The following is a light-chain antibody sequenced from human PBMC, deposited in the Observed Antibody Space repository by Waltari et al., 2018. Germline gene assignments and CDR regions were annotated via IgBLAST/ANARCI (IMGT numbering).Light chain of an antibody. CDR2: DVS. Sequence: QSALTQPPSVSGSPGQSVTISCTGISTDVGVYDRVSWYQQSPGTAPKLMISDVSNRPSGVPDRFSGSKSGNTASLTISGLQAEDEADYYCNLYAGSSTLGVFGGGTKLTVL. V-gene: IGLV2-18*01. CDR3: NLYAGSSTLGV. CDR1: STDVGVYDR. J-gene: IGLJ3*02.